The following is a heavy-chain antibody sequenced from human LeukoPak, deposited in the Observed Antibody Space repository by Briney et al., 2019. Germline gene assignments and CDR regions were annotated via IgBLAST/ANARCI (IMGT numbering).Heavy chain of an antibody. CDR2: ISSSGDTI. J-gene: IGHJ4*02. V-gene: IGHV3-48*03. CDR1: RFTFSSYE. D-gene: IGHD5-18*01. Sequence: PGGSLRLSCAASRFTFSSYEVNWVRQAPGKGLEWLSFISSSGDTIYYADSVRGRFTISRDNAKNSLYLQMNSLRAEDTAVYYCARDLSGYSYGRLDYWGQGTLVTVSS. CDR3: ARDLSGYSYGRLDY.